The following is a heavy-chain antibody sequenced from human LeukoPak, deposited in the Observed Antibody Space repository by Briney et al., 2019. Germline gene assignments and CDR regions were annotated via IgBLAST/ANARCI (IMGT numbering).Heavy chain of an antibody. J-gene: IGHJ4*02. D-gene: IGHD5-24*01. CDR1: GFTFSSYE. Sequence: PGGSLRLSCAASGFTFSSYEMNWVRQAPGKGLEWVSYISSSGSTIYYADSVKGRFTISRDNAKNSLYLQMNSLGAEDTAVYYCARVSWMATTFDYWGQGTLVTVSS. V-gene: IGHV3-48*03. CDR2: ISSSGSTI. CDR3: ARVSWMATTFDY.